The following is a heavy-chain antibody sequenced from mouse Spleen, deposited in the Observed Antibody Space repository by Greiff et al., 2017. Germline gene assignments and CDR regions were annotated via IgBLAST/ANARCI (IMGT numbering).Heavy chain of an antibody. V-gene: IGHV1-81*01. CDR3: ARNGNYGDY. Sequence: VQLQQSGAELARPGASVKLSCKASGYTFTSYGISWVKQRTGQGLEWIGQIYPGDGDTNYNGKFKGKATLTADKSSSTAYMQLSSLTSEDSAVYFCARNGNYGDYWGQGTTLTVSS. D-gene: IGHD2-1*01. CDR1: GYTFTSYG. CDR2: IYPGDGDT. J-gene: IGHJ2*01.